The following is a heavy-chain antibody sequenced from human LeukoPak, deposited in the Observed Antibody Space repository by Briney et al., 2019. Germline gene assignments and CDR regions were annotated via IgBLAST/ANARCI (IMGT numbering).Heavy chain of an antibody. J-gene: IGHJ4*02. Sequence: GGSLRLSCAASGFTISSYGMSWVRQAPGKGLEWVSSISGGTTYYADSVKGRFTISRDNSKNIVSLQMNSPRAEDAAVYYCAKSVYGSGNYWGQGTLVTVSS. V-gene: IGHV3-23*01. CDR1: GFTISSYG. D-gene: IGHD3-10*01. CDR3: AKSVYGSGNY. CDR2: ISGGTT.